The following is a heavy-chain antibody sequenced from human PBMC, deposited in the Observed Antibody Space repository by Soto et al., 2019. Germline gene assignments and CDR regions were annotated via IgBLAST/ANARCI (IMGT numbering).Heavy chain of an antibody. V-gene: IGHV6-1*01. CDR3: ARALRKVEMATIMAFDI. CDR1: GDSVSSNSAA. D-gene: IGHD5-12*01. Sequence: PSQTLSLTCAISGDSVSSNSAAWNWIRQSPSRGLEWLGRTYYRSKWYNDYAVSVKSRITINPDTSKNQFSLQLNSVTPEDTAVYYCARALRKVEMATIMAFDIWGQGTMVTVSS. CDR2: TYYRSKWYN. J-gene: IGHJ3*02.